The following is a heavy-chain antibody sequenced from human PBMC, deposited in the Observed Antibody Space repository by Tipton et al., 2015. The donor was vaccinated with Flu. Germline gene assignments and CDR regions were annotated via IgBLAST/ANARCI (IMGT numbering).Heavy chain of an antibody. CDR3: ARGRGIAAAGPCDY. J-gene: IGHJ4*02. Sequence: TLSLTCTVSGGSISSYYWSWIRQPPGKGLEWIGYIYYSGSTNYNPSLKSRVTISVDTSKNQFSLKLSSVTAADTAVYYCARGRGIAAAGPCDYWGQGTLVIVSS. V-gene: IGHV4-59*01. CDR2: IYYSGST. CDR1: GGSISSYY. D-gene: IGHD6-13*01.